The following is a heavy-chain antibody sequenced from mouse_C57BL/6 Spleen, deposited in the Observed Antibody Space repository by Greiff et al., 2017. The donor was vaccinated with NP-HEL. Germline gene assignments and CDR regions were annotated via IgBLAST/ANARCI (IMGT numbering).Heavy chain of an antibody. CDR3: VRQKGYFDV. Sequence: EVKVVESGGGLVQPKGSLKLSCAASGFSFNTYAMNWVRQAPGKGLEWVARIRSKSNNYATYYADSVKDRFTISRDDSESMLYLQMNNLKTEDTAMYYCVRQKGYFDVWGTGTTVTVSS. CDR1: GFSFNTYA. CDR2: IRSKSNNYAT. J-gene: IGHJ1*03. V-gene: IGHV10-1*01.